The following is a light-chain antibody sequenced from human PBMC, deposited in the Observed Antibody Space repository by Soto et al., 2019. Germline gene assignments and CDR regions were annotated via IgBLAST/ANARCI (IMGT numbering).Light chain of an antibody. CDR3: SSNTSSSTPFV. Sequence: QSVLTQPASVSGSPGQSITISCTGTSIDVGGYNYVSWYQQHPGKAPKLMIYDVSNRPSGVSNRFSGSKSGNTASLTISGLQAEDEADYYCSSNTSSSTPFVFGTGTKLTVL. J-gene: IGLJ1*01. V-gene: IGLV2-14*01. CDR1: SIDVGGYNY. CDR2: DVS.